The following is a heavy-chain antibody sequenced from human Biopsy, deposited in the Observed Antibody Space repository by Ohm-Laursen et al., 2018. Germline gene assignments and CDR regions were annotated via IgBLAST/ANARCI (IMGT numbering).Heavy chain of an antibody. D-gene: IGHD3-3*01. CDR1: GGSIISYY. J-gene: IGHJ5*02. CDR2: VYNGGLT. Sequence: GTLSLTCHVSGGSIISYYWTWIRQPPGKGLEGIGHVYNGGLTNYNPSLKSRVTISKDTSKNQFSLQVNSATAADTAVYYCARTPRDSFWSGSYKRGLWFDHWGRGTLVIVSS. CDR3: ARTPRDSFWSGSYKRGLWFDH. V-gene: IGHV4-59*01.